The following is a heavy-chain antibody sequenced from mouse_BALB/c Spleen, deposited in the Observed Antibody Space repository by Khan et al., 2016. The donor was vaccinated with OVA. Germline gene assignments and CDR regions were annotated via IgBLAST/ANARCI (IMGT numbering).Heavy chain of an antibody. CDR1: GFTFSSYG. J-gene: IGHJ2*01. D-gene: IGHD1-1*01. Sequence: DVKLVESGGGLVQPGGSRKLSCAASGFTFSSYGMHWVRQAPEKGLEWVAYISGDSSTIYYADTVKGRFTISRANPKNTLFLQMTSLMSEDTAMYYCATSYYYGYYFDYWGPGTTLTVSS. CDR2: ISGDSSTI. CDR3: ATSYYYGYYFDY. V-gene: IGHV5-17*02.